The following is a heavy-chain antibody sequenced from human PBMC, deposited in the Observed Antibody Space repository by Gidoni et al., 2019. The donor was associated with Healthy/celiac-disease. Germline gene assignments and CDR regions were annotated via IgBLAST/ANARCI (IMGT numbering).Heavy chain of an antibody. CDR3: AGGDPAYYYYSSGYSNYYYYYGMDV. D-gene: IGHD3-22*01. Sequence: SSGYYWGWIRQPPGKGLEWIGSISHSGSTYYNPSLQSRVTISVDTSKHQFSLKLSSVTAADTAVYYCAGGDPAYYYYSSGYSNYYYYYGMDVWGQGTTVTVSS. CDR1: SSGYY. V-gene: IGHV4-38-2*02. J-gene: IGHJ6*02. CDR2: ISHSGST.